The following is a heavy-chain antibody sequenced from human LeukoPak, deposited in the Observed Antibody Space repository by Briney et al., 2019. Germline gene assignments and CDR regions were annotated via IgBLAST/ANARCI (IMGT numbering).Heavy chain of an antibody. CDR2: IHDDINNK. J-gene: IGHJ3*02. D-gene: IGHD3-9*01. CDR1: GFIFSSCD. CDR3: AKGYSYDVLTGYRRDAFDI. V-gene: IGHV3-30*02. Sequence: PGGSLRLSCAVSGFIFSSCDMHWFRQAPGKGLEWVASIHDDINNKYSADSVKGRLTISRDNSKNTLYLQMNSLRAEDTAIYYCAKGYSYDVLTGYRRDAFDIWGQGTMVTVSS.